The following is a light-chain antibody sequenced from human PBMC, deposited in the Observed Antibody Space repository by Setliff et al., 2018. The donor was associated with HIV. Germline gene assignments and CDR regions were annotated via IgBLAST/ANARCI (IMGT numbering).Light chain of an antibody. V-gene: IGLV2-14*03. CDR2: DVS. CDR1: SSDVGSYDF. CDR3: ASYRPNDLGV. J-gene: IGLJ1*01. Sequence: QSALIQPASVSGSPGQSVTVSCTGTSSDVGSYDFVSWYQQLPGKAPKLLIYDVSERPSGVSHRFSGSKSGNTASLTISGLQSEDEADYYCASYRPNDLGVFGTGTKVTVL.